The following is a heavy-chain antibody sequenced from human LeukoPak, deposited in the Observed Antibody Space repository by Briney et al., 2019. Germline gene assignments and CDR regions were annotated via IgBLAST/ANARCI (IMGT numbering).Heavy chain of an antibody. CDR1: GFTFSSYS. V-gene: IGHV3-21*01. CDR3: ARMGSSSWSDY. J-gene: IGHJ4*02. D-gene: IGHD6-13*01. Sequence: GGSLRLSCAASGFTFSSYSMNWVRQAPGKGLEWVSSISSSSSYIYYADSVKGRFTISRDNAKNSLYLQMNSLRAEDPAVYYCARMGSSSWSDYWGQGTLVTVSS. CDR2: ISSSSSYI.